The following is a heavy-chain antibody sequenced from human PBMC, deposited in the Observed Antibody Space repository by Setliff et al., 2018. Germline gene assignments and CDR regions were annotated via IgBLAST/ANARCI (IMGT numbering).Heavy chain of an antibody. CDR1: AFTFSRYS. D-gene: IGHD3-10*01. CDR2: ISSSGSFE. Sequence: PGGSLRLSCVASAFTFSRYSMNWVRQAPGKGLEWVSSISSSGSFEFYADSVKGRFTISRDNAKNSLFLQMNNLRAEDTALYYCASSSGWIPWIQHWGPGTLVTVSS. CDR3: ASSSGWIPWIQH. J-gene: IGHJ1*01. V-gene: IGHV3-21*01.